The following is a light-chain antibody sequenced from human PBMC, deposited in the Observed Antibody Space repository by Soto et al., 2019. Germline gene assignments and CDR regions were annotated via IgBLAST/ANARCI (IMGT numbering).Light chain of an antibody. Sequence: QSVLTQPPSASGPPGQRVTISCSGRASNIGSNFVSWYQVVPGTAPKLLIYTNSHRPPGVPDRFSGSRSGTSASLDISGLQSDDEADYFCATWDDNVKGPVFGGGTKVTVL. CDR3: ATWDDNVKGPV. J-gene: IGLJ2*01. V-gene: IGLV1-44*01. CDR1: ASNIGSNF. CDR2: TNS.